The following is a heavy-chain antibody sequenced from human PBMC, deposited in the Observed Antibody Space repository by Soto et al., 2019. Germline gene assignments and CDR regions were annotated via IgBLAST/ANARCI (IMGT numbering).Heavy chain of an antibody. V-gene: IGHV4-34*01. D-gene: IGHD3-22*01. J-gene: IGHJ4*02. Sequence: SETLSLTCAVYGGSFSVHFWSWIRHPPGKGLEWIGEINHSGSTNFNASLKSRVTISVDTSKNQFSLKVNSLTAADTAVYYCARGISMIVEAQRDAPDKYYFDSWGQGTVVTVSS. CDR2: INHSGST. CDR3: ARGISMIVEAQRDAPDKYYFDS. CDR1: GGSFSVHF.